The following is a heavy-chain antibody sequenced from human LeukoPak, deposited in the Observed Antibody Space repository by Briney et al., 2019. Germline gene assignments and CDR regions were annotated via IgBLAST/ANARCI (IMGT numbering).Heavy chain of an antibody. CDR2: IYSSGST. CDR3: ARSRVVSTLHYFDY. J-gene: IGHJ4*02. V-gene: IGHV4-39*01. D-gene: IGHD3-22*01. CDR1: GGSISISSYY. Sequence: PSETLSLTCTLSGGSISISSYYWGWIRQPPGKGLEWIGSIYSSGSTYYSPSLKSRVTHTQDPPKNQFSLQASYVTAADTAVYYCARSRVVSTLHYFDYWGQEIVVTVSS.